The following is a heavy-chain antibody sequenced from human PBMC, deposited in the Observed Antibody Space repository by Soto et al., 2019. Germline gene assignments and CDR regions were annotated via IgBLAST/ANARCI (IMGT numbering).Heavy chain of an antibody. J-gene: IGHJ4*02. Sequence: PGGSLRLSCAASGFTFSTYAMSWVRQAPGKGLEWVSGISGSGGGTYYADSVKGRFTISRDNSKNTLYLQMNSLRAEDTAVYYCAKGYCSTTSCSRGYFDYWGQGTLVTVSS. D-gene: IGHD2-2*01. CDR1: GFTFSTYA. V-gene: IGHV3-23*01. CDR2: ISGSGGGT. CDR3: AKGYCSTTSCSRGYFDY.